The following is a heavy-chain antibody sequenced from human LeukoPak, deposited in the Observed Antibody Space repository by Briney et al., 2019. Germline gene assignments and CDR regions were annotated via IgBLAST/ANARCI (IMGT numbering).Heavy chain of an antibody. CDR1: GFTFSSYD. CDR3: ARSGRGIAAGPDC. Sequence: PGGSPRLSCAASGFTFSSYDMHWVRQAPGKGLEWVSAIGTAGDTYYPGSVKGRFTISRENAKNSLYLQMNSLRAGDTAVYYCARSGRGIAAGPDCWGQGTLVTVSS. CDR2: IGTAGDT. V-gene: IGHV3-13*01. J-gene: IGHJ4*02. D-gene: IGHD6-13*01.